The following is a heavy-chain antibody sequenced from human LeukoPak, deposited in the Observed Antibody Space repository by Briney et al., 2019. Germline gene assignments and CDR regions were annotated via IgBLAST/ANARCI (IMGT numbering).Heavy chain of an antibody. CDR3: ARDWGRITMVRGVTAYNWFDP. Sequence: APVKVSCKASGYTFTGYYMHWVRQAPGQGLEWMGWINPNSGGTNYAQKFQGRVTMTRDTSISTAYMELSRLRSDDTAVYYCARDWGRITMVRGVTAYNWFDPWGQGTLVTVSS. CDR1: GYTFTGYY. CDR2: INPNSGGT. V-gene: IGHV1-2*02. J-gene: IGHJ5*02. D-gene: IGHD3-10*01.